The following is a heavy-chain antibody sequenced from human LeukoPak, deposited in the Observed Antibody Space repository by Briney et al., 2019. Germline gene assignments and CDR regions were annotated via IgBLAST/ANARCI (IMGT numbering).Heavy chain of an antibody. V-gene: IGHV3-33*01. CDR1: GFTFSSYG. D-gene: IGHD6-13*01. CDR2: IWYDGSNK. Sequence: GSLRLSCAASGFTFSSYGMHWVRQAPGKGLEWVAVIWYDGSNKYYADSVKGRFTISRDNSKNTLYLQMNSLRAEDTAVYYCARDGRIAAASDINYWGQGTLVTVSS. J-gene: IGHJ4*02. CDR3: ARDGRIAAASDINY.